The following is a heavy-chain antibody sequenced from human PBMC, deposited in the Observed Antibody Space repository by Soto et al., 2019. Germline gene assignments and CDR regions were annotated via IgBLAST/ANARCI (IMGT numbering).Heavy chain of an antibody. V-gene: IGHV6-1*01. D-gene: IGHD3-10*01. Sequence: SQTLSITCDISGASVSSNSSAWNCIRQSPSRGLEWLGRTYYRSKWYNDYAVSVKSRITVKPDTSKKQFSLQLDSVTPEDTAVYYCARDGSNWFDSWGQGTMVTVSS. J-gene: IGHJ5*01. CDR3: ARDGSNWFDS. CDR1: GASVSSNSSA. CDR2: TYYRSKWYN.